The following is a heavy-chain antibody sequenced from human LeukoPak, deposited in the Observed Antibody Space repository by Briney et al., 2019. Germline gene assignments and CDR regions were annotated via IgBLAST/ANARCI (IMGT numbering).Heavy chain of an antibody. CDR3: AINDGSGSYYKSDY. D-gene: IGHD3-10*01. Sequence: SETLSLTCAVYGGSFSGYYWSWIRQPPGKGLEWIGEINQSGSTNYNPSLESRVTISIDTSKNQFSLKLNSVTAADTAVYYCAINDGSGSYYKSDYWGQGTLVTVS. CDR2: INQSGST. CDR1: GGSFSGYY. J-gene: IGHJ4*02. V-gene: IGHV4-34*01.